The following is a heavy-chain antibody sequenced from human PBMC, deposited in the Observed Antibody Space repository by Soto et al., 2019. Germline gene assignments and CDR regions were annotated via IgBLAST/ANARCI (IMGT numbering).Heavy chain of an antibody. D-gene: IGHD6-13*01. CDR2: INHSGVS. V-gene: IGHV4-34*01. J-gene: IGHJ4*02. Sequence: SETLSLTCAVYGGSFSGYYWTWIRQPPGKGLEWIGEINHSGVSNYNPSLKSRVTFSVDTSKNHFSLMLRSVTAADTGVYYCASGFGVTAPAIRGVSFPFVYWGKEPLFTVPS. CDR3: ASGFGVTAPAIRGVSFPFVY. CDR1: GGSFSGYY.